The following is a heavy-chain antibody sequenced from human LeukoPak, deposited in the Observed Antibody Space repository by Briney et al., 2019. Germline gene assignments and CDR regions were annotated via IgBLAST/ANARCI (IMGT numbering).Heavy chain of an antibody. V-gene: IGHV6-1*01. J-gene: IGHJ5*02. D-gene: IGHD6-19*01. CDR2: TYYRSKWYN. Sequence: SQTLSLTCAISGDSVSSNSTAWNWIRQSPSRGLEWLGRTYYRSKWYNEYAVSVKSRITINPDTSKNQFSLHLNSVTPEDTAIYYCASGFTSGWPRFDPWGQGTLGTVSS. CDR1: GDSVSSNSTA. CDR3: ASGFTSGWPRFDP.